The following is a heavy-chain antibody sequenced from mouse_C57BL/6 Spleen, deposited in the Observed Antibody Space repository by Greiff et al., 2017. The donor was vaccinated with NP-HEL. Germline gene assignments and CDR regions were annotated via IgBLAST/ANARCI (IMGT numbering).Heavy chain of an antibody. CDR3: ARYYGSCPYWYFDV. V-gene: IGHV1-64*01. CDR1: GYTFTSYW. CDR2: IHPNSCST. D-gene: IGHD1-1*01. J-gene: IGHJ1*03. Sequence: QVQLQQPGAELVKPGASVKLSCKASGYTFTSYWMHWVKQRPGQGLEWIGMIHPNSCSTNYNEKFKSKATLTVDKSSSTAYMQLSSLTSEDSAVEDCARYYGSCPYWYFDVWGTGTTVTVSS.